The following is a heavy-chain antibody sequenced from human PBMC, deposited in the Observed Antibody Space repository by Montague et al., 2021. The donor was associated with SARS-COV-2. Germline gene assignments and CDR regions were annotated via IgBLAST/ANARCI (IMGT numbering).Heavy chain of an antibody. CDR1: GDSISSFY. D-gene: IGHD2-15*01. Sequence: SETLSLTCTVSGDSISSFYWNWIRQPAGKGLEWIGRIYASGGTNYNPSLKSRVTMSVDTSKNQFSLKRNSVTAADTAVYYCGRGVVAATPVVDYWGRGTLVTVSS. CDR3: GRGVVAATPVVDY. V-gene: IGHV4-4*07. CDR2: IYASGGT. J-gene: IGHJ4*02.